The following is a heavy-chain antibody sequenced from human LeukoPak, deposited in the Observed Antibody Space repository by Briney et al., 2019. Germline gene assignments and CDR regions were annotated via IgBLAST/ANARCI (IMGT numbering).Heavy chain of an antibody. CDR1: GGSISSSSYS. J-gene: IGHJ4*02. CDR3: ARARGYSYGPGDKSRRVCRFYY. D-gene: IGHD5-18*01. Sequence: PSETLSLTCTVSGGSISSSSYSWGWIRQPPGKGLEWIGSIYYSGSTYYNPSLKSRVTISVDTSKNQFSLKLSSVTAADTAVYYWARARGYSYGPGDKSRRVCRFYYWGQGTLVTGSS. CDR2: IYYSGST. V-gene: IGHV4-39*01.